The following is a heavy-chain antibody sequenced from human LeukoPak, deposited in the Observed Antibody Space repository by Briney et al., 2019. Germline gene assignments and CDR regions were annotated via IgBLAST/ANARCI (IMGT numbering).Heavy chain of an antibody. V-gene: IGHV1-18*01. CDR1: GYTFTSYC. CDR2: ISTYNGDT. J-gene: IGHJ4*02. CDR3: ARGGYYADTVY. D-gene: IGHD1-26*01. Sequence: GASVKVSCKASGYTFTSYCTSWLRQPPGQGLEWMGSISTYNGDTIYAQKLQGRVTMTTETSTRTAYMEMRSLRSDDTGVYYCARGGYYADTVYWGQGTLVTVCS.